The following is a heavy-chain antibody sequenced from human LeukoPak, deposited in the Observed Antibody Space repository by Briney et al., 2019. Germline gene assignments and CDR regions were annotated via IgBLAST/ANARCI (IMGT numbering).Heavy chain of an antibody. V-gene: IGHV3-48*01. J-gene: IGHJ4*02. CDR3: ARAASGRYVFDF. Sequence: TGGSLRLSCAASGFTFSNYNMNWVRQAPGKGLEWVSYISSDANTIHYGDSVKGRFTIPRDNAKNSLYLEMNSLRVEDTAVYYCARAASGRYVFDFWGQGTLVTVSS. CDR1: GFTFSNYN. CDR2: ISSDANTI. D-gene: IGHD6-19*01.